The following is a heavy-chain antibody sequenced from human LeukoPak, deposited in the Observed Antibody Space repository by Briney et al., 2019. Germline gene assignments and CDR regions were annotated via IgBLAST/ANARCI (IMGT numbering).Heavy chain of an antibody. V-gene: IGHV5-10-1*01. CDR2: IDPSDSYT. CDR3: ARQVGSYDFDY. J-gene: IGHJ4*02. CDR1: GFSFTSYW. Sequence: PGESLQISCKGFGFSFTSYWITWVRQMPGKGLEWMGRIDPSDSYTNYSPSFQGHVTISVDKSISTAYLQWSSLKASDTAMYYCARQVGSYDFDYWGQGTLVTVSS. D-gene: IGHD3-10*01.